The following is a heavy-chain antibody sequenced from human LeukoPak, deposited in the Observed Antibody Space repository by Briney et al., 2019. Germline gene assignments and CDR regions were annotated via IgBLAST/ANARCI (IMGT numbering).Heavy chain of an antibody. J-gene: IGHJ6*04. CDR1: GVTSSAFW. V-gene: IGHV3-7*01. D-gene: IGHD2-2*01. CDR3: ATFAGVVPGVLLL. CDR2: IKKDGSEK. Sequence: PGGALRLSCVASGVTSSAFWMSWVRRPPGKGLEWGANIKKDGSEKEYVDSVKVRFSIFRDNAKHSVFLQMHSLRAEDTAVYYCATFAGVVPGVLLLWGKGTTVIVSS.